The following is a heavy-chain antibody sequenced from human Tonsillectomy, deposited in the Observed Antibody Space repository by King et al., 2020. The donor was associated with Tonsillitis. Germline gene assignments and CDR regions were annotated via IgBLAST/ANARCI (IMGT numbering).Heavy chain of an antibody. CDR3: ARGHRSSLNTDDCYGIDS. V-gene: IGHV1-69*01. D-gene: IGHD4-11*01. CDR2: ILPIFGTA. CDR1: GGTFSSYT. J-gene: IGHJ6*02. Sequence: QEQLVQSGAEVKKPGSSVKVSCKASGGTFSSYTISWVRQAPGQGLEWMAGILPIFGTANYAQKLQGRVTITADESTSTVYMELSSLRSEDTAVYYCARGHRSSLNTDDCYGIDSWGLGTTVTVSS.